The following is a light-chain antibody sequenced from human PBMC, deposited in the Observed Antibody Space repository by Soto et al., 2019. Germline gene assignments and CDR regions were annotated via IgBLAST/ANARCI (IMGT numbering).Light chain of an antibody. CDR2: AVS. CDR1: QSVRSN. Sequence: IMMTQSPGTLSASPGERATLSCRASQSVRSNLAWYQQKPGQAPRLLIYAVSTRATGIPARFSGSGSGTEFTLTISSLQSEDFAVYYCQQYNKWPLTFGQGTKVEIK. CDR3: QQYNKWPLT. J-gene: IGKJ1*01. V-gene: IGKV3-15*01.